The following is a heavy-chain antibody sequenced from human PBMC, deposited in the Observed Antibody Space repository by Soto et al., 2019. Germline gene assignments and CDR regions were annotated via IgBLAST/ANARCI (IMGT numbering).Heavy chain of an antibody. D-gene: IGHD5-18*01. J-gene: IGHJ6*02. CDR3: ASHPGYSYGRDV. CDR2: ISGSGGST. V-gene: IGHV3-23*01. CDR1: GFTFSSYA. Sequence: EVQLLEAGGGLVQPGGSLRLSCAASGFTFSSYAMSWVRQAPGKGLEWVSAISGSGGSTYYADSVKGRFTISRDNSKNTPYLQMNSLRAEDTAVYYCASHPGYSYGRDVWGQGTTVTVSS.